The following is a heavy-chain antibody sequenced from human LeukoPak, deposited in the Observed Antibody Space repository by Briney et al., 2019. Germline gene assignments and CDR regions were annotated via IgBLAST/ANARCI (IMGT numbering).Heavy chain of an antibody. Sequence: SVSVSCMASGGSFSSYAISWVRQAPGKGLEWMGRIIPIRGIANYAQKFQGRVTITADKSTSTAYMELSSLRSEDTAVYYCAREGILTGYFDYWGQGTLVTGSS. CDR1: GGSFSSYA. CDR2: IIPIRGIA. CDR3: AREGILTGYFDY. J-gene: IGHJ4*02. V-gene: IGHV1-69*04. D-gene: IGHD3-9*01.